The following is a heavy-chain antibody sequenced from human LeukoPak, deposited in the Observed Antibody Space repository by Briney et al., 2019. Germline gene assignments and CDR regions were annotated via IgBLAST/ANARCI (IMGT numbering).Heavy chain of an antibody. Sequence: PGGSLRLSCAASGFTFSSYWMSWVRQAPGKGLEWVANIKQDGSEKYYVDSVKGRFTISRDNAKNSLYLQMNSLRAEDTAVYYCAREGIAVAANWYFDLWGRGTLVTVSS. CDR3: AREGIAVAANWYFDL. CDR1: GFTFSSYW. D-gene: IGHD6-19*01. CDR2: IKQDGSEK. V-gene: IGHV3-7*01. J-gene: IGHJ2*01.